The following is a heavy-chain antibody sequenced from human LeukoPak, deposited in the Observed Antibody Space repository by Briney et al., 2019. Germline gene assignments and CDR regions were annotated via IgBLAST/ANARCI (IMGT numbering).Heavy chain of an antibody. CDR2: INTNTGNP. D-gene: IGHD6-13*01. V-gene: IGHV7-4-1*02. CDR3: ARVIAAAGYYGMDV. J-gene: IGHJ6*02. Sequence: GASVKVSCKASGYTFTSYAMNWVRQAPGQGLEWMGWINTNTGNPTYAQGFTGRFVFSLDTSVSTAYLQISSLKAEDTAVYYCARVIAAAGYYGMDVWGQGTTVTVSS. CDR1: GYTFTSYA.